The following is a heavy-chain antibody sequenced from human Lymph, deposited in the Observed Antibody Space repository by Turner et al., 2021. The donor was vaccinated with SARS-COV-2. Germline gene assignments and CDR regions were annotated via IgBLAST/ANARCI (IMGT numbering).Heavy chain of an antibody. J-gene: IGHJ6*02. V-gene: IGHV3-53*01. Sequence: EVQLVESGGGLIQPGGSLRLSCAASGFTVSYNYITWVRQAQGKGLEWVSVIYSGGSTYYADSVKGRFTISRDSSKNTLYLQMNSLRAEDTAVYYCARDLMEVGGMDVWGQGTTVTVSS. CDR3: ARDLMEVGGMDV. CDR1: GFTVSYNY. CDR2: IYSGGST. D-gene: IGHD3-3*01.